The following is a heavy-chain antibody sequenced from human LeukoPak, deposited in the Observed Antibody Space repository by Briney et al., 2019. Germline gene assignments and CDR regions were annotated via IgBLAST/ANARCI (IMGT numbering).Heavy chain of an antibody. Sequence: GGSLRLSCAASGFTFSSFAMHWVRQAPGKGLEWVAVMSYDGSNKYSDSVKGRFTISRDDSKNMLSLQMNSLRPEDTAVYHCARSRSKWELPPFDHWGQGTLVTVSS. CDR2: MSYDGSNK. J-gene: IGHJ4*02. CDR3: ARSRSKWELPPFDH. V-gene: IGHV3-30*04. D-gene: IGHD1-26*01. CDR1: GFTFSSFA.